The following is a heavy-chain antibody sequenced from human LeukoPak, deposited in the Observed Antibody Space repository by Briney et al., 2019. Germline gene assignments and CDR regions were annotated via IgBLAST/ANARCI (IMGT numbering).Heavy chain of an antibody. CDR2: IYHSGST. CDR3: ARPHCSSTSCYRGGNWFDP. D-gene: IGHD2-2*01. CDR1: GYSISSGYY. V-gene: IGHV4-38-2*01. J-gene: IGHJ5*02. Sequence: SETLSLTCAVSGYSISSGYYWGWIRQPPGKGLEWIGSIYHSGSTYYNPSLKSRVAISVDTSKNQFSLKLSSVTAADTAVYYCARPHCSSTSCYRGGNWFDPWGQGTLVTVSS.